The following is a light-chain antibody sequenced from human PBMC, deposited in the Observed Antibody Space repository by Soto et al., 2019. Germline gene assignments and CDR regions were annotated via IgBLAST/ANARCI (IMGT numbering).Light chain of an antibody. CDR1: QSISSW. J-gene: IGKJ1*01. CDR3: QQYNSYSPLT. V-gene: IGKV1-5*01. Sequence: DIQMTRSPSTLSASVGDRVTITCRASQSISSWLAWYQQKPGKAPKLLIYDASSLESGVPSRFSGSGSGTEFTLTHSSLHPDDFVTFYCQQYNSYSPLTFGQGTTVQIK. CDR2: DAS.